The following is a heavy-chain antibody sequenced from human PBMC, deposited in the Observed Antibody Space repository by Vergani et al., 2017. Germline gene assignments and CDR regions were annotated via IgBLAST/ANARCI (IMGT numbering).Heavy chain of an antibody. CDR3: ASWWGGVIPIGPLGY. V-gene: IGHV1-69*08. Sequence: QVQLVQSGAEVKKPGSSVKVSCKASGGTFSSYTISWVRQAPGQGLEWMGRIIPIFGTANYAQKFQGRVTITADKSTSTAYMELSSLRSEDTAVYYCASWWGGVIPIGPLGYWGQGTLVTVSS. J-gene: IGHJ4*02. D-gene: IGHD3-10*01. CDR1: GGTFSSYT. CDR2: IIPIFGTA.